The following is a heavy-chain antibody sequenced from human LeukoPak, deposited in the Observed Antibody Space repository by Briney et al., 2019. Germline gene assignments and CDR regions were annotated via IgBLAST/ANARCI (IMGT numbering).Heavy chain of an antibody. J-gene: IGHJ4*02. CDR1: GYTLTELS. CDR2: FDPEDGET. D-gene: IGHD3-22*01. CDR3: ATLTKYYYDSSGSNFDY. Sequence: ASVKVSCKVSGYTLTELSMHWVRQAPGKGLGWMGGFDPEDGETIYAQKFQGRVTMTEDTSTDTAYMELSSLRSEDTAVYYCATLTKYYYDSSGSNFDYWGQGTLVTVSS. V-gene: IGHV1-24*01.